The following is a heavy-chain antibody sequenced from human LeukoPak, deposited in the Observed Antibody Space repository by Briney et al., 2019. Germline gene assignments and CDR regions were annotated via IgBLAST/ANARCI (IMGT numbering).Heavy chain of an antibody. J-gene: IGHJ6*02. CDR3: ARERYSGYDSNYYYYYGMDV. CDR2: IYYSGST. V-gene: IGHV4-31*03. CDR1: GGSISSGGYY. D-gene: IGHD5-12*01. Sequence: SETLSLTCTVSGGSISSGGYYWSWIRQHPGKGLEWIGYIYYSGSTYYNPSLESRVTISVDTSKNQFSLKLSSVTAADTAVYYCARERYSGYDSNYYYYYGMDVWGQGTTVTVSS.